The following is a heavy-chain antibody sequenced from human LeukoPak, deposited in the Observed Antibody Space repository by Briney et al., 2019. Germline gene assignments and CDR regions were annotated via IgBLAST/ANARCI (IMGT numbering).Heavy chain of an antibody. CDR1: GFTFSSYA. Sequence: GGSLRLSCAASGFTFSSYAMTWVRQAPGKGLEWVSSISAGGGGTYCADSVKGRFTISRDNSKNTVYLQMNSLRVEDTAVYYCAKDTVRGRAGDYWGQGTLVAVSS. D-gene: IGHD3-10*02. V-gene: IGHV3-23*01. CDR2: ISAGGGGT. J-gene: IGHJ4*02. CDR3: AKDTVRGRAGDY.